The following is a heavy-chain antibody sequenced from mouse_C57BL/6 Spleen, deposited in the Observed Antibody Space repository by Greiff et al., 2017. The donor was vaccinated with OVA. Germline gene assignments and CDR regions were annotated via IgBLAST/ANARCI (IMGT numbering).Heavy chain of an antibody. Sequence: EVQLQESGGGLVKPGGSLKLSCAASGFTFSSYAMSWVRQTPEKRLEWVATISDGGSYTYYPDNVKGRFTISRDNAKNNLYLQMSHLKTDNTAMYYCARGRDGNMDYGGQGTSVTVSS. CDR3: ARGRDGNMDY. CDR1: GFTFSSYA. CDR2: ISDGGSYT. V-gene: IGHV5-4*01. J-gene: IGHJ4*01.